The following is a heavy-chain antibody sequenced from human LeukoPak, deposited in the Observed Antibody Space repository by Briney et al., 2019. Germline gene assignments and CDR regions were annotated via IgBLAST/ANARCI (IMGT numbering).Heavy chain of an antibody. CDR3: ARVGGERYDFWSGYDYYGMDV. D-gene: IGHD3-3*01. Sequence: ASVRVSCKASGGTFSSYAISWVRQAPGQGLEWMGRIIPILGIANYAQKFQGRVTITADKSTSTAYMELSSLRSEDTAVYYCARVGGERYDFWSGYDYYGMDVWGQGTTVTVSS. J-gene: IGHJ6*02. CDR1: GGTFSSYA. CDR2: IIPILGIA. V-gene: IGHV1-69*04.